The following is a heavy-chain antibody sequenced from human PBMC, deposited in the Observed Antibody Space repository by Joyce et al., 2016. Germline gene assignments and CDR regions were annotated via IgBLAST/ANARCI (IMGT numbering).Heavy chain of an antibody. V-gene: IGHV4-59*11. J-gene: IGHJ3*01. Sequence: QVQMQESGPGLVKPSETLSLTCSVSGGSMINQYWSWIRQPPGKGLELIGYIYSNGITNSDPSLKSRVAMLVDTSKNQFSLSLSSVTVADTAVYYCARGGPSDAFDVWGQGTMIAVSS. CDR1: GGSMINQY. CDR2: IYSNGIT. CDR3: ARGGPSDAFDV.